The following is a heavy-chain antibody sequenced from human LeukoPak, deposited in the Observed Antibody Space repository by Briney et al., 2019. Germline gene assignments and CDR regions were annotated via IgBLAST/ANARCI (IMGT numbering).Heavy chain of an antibody. D-gene: IGHD6-13*01. J-gene: IGHJ4*02. CDR1: GGSISSYY. CDR2: IYYSGST. CDR3: ARTGGLYSSSWYYFDY. V-gene: IGHV4-39*07. Sequence: SETLSLTCTVSGGSISSYYWGWIRQPPGKGLEWIGSIYYSGSTYYNPSLKSRVTISVDTSKNQFSLKLSSVTAADTAVYYCARTGGLYSSSWYYFDYWGQGTLVTVSS.